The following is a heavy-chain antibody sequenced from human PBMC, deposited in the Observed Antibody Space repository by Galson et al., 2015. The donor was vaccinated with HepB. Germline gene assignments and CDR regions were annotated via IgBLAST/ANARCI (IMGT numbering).Heavy chain of an antibody. Sequence: SLRLSCAASGFTSSSYGMHWVRQAPGKGLQWVAFIRSDESQKFYGDSVKGRFTISRDNFKNTLYLQLKSLTAEDTAVYYCAKDRSGFYASGSSDYWGQGTVVTVSS. J-gene: IGHJ4*02. CDR2: IRSDESQK. CDR3: AKDRSGFYASGSSDY. V-gene: IGHV3-30*02. CDR1: GFTSSSYG. D-gene: IGHD3-10*01.